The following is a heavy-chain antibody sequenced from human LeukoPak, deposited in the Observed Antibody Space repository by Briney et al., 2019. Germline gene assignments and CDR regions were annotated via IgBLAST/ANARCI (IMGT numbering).Heavy chain of an antibody. J-gene: IGHJ4*01. CDR1: GFTFSSYD. V-gene: IGHV3-23*01. D-gene: IGHD3-16*01. CDR3: AKGTGGQYFDY. CDR2: ISGSGGRR. Sequence: GGSLRLSCAASGFTFSSYDMIWVRQAPGKGLEWVSGISGSGGRRYYADSVKGRFTISRDNSKNTLFLQMNSLRAEDTAVYYCAKGTGGQYFDYWGRGTLVTVSS.